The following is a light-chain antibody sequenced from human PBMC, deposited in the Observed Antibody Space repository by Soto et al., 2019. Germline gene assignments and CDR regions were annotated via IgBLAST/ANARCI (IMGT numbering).Light chain of an antibody. J-gene: IGKJ1*01. CDR1: QSISDT. CDR2: GAS. Sequence: EIVMTQSPATLSVSPGGRATLSCRASQSISDTLAWYQQKPGQAPRLLIYGASKRATGFPARFSGSGSGTDFTLTISSLQSEDFAVYYCQQYNNWPWTFGQGTKVAIK. V-gene: IGKV3-15*01. CDR3: QQYNNWPWT.